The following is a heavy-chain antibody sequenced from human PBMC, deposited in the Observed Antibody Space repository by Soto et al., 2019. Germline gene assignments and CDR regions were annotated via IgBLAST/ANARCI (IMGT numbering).Heavy chain of an antibody. CDR3: ARSDIVEAWERDYYYGMDV. CDR2: IVVGSGNT. D-gene: IGHD2-15*01. Sequence: ASVKVSCKASGFTFTSSAVQWVRQARGQRLEWIGCIVVGSGNTNYAQKFQERVTITRDMSTSTAYMELSRLRSDDTAVYYCARSDIVEAWERDYYYGMDVWGQGTTVTVSS. CDR1: GFTFTSSA. V-gene: IGHV1-58*01. J-gene: IGHJ6*01.